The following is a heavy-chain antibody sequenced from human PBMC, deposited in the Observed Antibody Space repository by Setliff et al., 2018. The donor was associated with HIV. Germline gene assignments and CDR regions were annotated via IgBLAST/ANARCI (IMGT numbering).Heavy chain of an antibody. CDR2: IYYNGNA. J-gene: IGHJ6*02. V-gene: IGHV4-30-2*01. CDR1: GGSMRSSGYS. CDR3: ARRGDFFYYAMDV. Sequence: SETLSLTCAVSGGSMRSSGYSWTWIRQAPGKGLEWVGYIYYNGNAYYNPSFKSRVTISVDRSKNQFSLKLSSVTAADTAVYYCARRGDFFYYAMDVWGQGTTVTVSS.